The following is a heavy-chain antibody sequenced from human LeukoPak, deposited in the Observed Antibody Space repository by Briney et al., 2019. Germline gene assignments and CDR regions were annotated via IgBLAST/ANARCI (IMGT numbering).Heavy chain of an antibody. D-gene: IGHD3-10*01. CDR2: LSARGGST. CDR3: AKRGVVIRVILVGFHKEAYYFDS. Sequence: GGSLRLSCALSGLTLSNYGMSWVRQPPGKGLEWVAGLSARGGSTNYADSVKGRFTISRDNPKNTLYLQMNSLRAEDTAVYFCAKRGVVIRVILVGFHKEAYYFDSWGQGALVTVSS. V-gene: IGHV3-23*01. J-gene: IGHJ4*02. CDR1: GLTLSNYG.